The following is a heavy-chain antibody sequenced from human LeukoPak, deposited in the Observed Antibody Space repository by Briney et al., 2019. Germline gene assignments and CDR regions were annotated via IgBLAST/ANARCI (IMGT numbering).Heavy chain of an antibody. CDR2: ISDSGKNV. Sequence: GGSLRLSCVASGFNFNTYGMSWVRQAPGKGLEWLSSISDSGKNVYYADSVKGRFTISRHNSNNTVYLQMNSLSAEDTAIYYCAKRVAYNSPSGGYFDYWGQGTLVTVSS. J-gene: IGHJ4*02. CDR3: AKRVAYNSPSGGYFDY. V-gene: IGHV3-23*01. D-gene: IGHD2-8*02. CDR1: GFNFNTYG.